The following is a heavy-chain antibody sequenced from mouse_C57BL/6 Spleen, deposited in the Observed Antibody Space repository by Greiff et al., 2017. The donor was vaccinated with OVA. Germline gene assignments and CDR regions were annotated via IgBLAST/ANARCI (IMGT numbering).Heavy chain of an antibody. D-gene: IGHD2-1*01. CDR2: ISSGSSTI. CDR3: ASHYYGNPYYFDY. CDR1: GFTFSDYG. Sequence: DVMLVESGGGLVKPGGSLKLSCAASGFTFSDYGMHWVRQAPEKGLEWVAYISSGSSTIYYADTVKGRFTISRDNAKNTLYLQMTSLRSEDTAMYYCASHYYGNPYYFDYWGQGTTLTVSS. V-gene: IGHV5-17*01. J-gene: IGHJ2*01.